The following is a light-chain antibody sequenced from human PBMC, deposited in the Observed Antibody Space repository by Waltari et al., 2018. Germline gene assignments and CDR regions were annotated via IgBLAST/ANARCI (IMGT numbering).Light chain of an antibody. V-gene: IGLV3-21*02. J-gene: IGLJ3*02. Sequence: SIMLSQPPSMSVAPGQTARITCGGNNIESESVHWYQQKPGQAPLVVLYDDSARPSGIPRRCSGSNSGNKATRTISRVEAGDEADYYCQLWDTSNDRVVFGGGT. CDR3: QLWDTSNDRVV. CDR1: NIESES. CDR2: DDS.